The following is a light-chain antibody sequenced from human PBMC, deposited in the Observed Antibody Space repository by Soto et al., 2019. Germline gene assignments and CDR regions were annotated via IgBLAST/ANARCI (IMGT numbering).Light chain of an antibody. CDR1: QSVRSN. CDR3: QHYKMYSPRT. Sequence: EIVMTQSPVTLSVSPGERATLSCRASQSVRSNLAWYQQKPGQAPNLLIYGAFTRATGIPARFSGTGSGTEFSLTISSLQPDDFATYYCQHYKMYSPRTFGQGTKVDIK. CDR2: GAF. J-gene: IGKJ1*01. V-gene: IGKV3-15*01.